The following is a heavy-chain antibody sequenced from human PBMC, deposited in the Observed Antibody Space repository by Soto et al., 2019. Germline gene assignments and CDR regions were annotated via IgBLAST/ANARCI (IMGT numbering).Heavy chain of an antibody. D-gene: IGHD3-16*02. J-gene: IGHJ3*02. V-gene: IGHV3-64*01. CDR3: ARGSYYDYIWGSYRSSHAFDI. CDR2: ISSNGGST. CDR1: GFTFSSYA. Sequence: PGGSLRLSCAASGFTFSSYAMHWVRQARGKGLEYVSAISSNGGSTYYANSVKGRFTISRDNSKNTLYLQMGSLRAEDMAVYYCARGSYYDYIWGSYRSSHAFDIWGQGTMVTVSS.